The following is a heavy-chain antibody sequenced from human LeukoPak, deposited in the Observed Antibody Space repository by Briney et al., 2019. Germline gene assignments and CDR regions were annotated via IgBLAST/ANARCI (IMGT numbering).Heavy chain of an antibody. CDR3: ARDSPGIVVVPAASRYYYYYMDV. V-gene: IGHV1-18*01. J-gene: IGHJ6*03. D-gene: IGHD2-2*01. CDR1: GYTFTSYG. Sequence: ASVKVSCKASGYTFTSYGISWVRQAPGQGLEWMGWISAYNGNTNYAQKLQGRVTMTTDTSTSTAYMELRSLRSDDTAVYYCARDSPGIVVVPAASRYYYYYMDVWGKGTTVTVSS. CDR2: ISAYNGNT.